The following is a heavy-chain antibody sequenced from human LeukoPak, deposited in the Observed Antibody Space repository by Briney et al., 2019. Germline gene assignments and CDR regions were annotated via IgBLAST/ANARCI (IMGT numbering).Heavy chain of an antibody. D-gene: IGHD3-9*01. CDR1: GGSISSGSYY. CDR3: ARAPIPGYDILTGYPPGWSQIYYFDY. V-gene: IGHV4-61*02. J-gene: IGHJ4*02. Sequence: RSSETLSLTCTVSGGSISSGSYYWSWIRQPAGKGLEWIGRIYTSGSTNYNPSLKSRVTISVDTSKNQFSLKLSSVTAADTAVYYCARAPIPGYDILTGYPPGWSQIYYFDYWGQGTLVTVSS. CDR2: IYTSGST.